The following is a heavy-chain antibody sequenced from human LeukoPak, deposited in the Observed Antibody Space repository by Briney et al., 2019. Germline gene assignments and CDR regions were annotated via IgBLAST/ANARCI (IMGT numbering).Heavy chain of an antibody. J-gene: IGHJ4*02. D-gene: IGHD2-2*01. V-gene: IGHV1-3*01. CDR2: INGGDGNT. Sequence: AALKDSCKPAGYTHLTYAIQWLGQAPGQRRDWMGWINGGDGNTKYSQKFQGRVTITRYTSASTAYMELSSLRSEDTAVYYCARSYIVVVPAVYFDYWGQGTLVTVSS. CDR3: ARSYIVVVPAVYFDY. CDR1: GYTHLTYA.